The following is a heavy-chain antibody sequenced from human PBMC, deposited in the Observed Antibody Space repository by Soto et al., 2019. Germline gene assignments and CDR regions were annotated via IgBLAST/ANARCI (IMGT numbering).Heavy chain of an antibody. D-gene: IGHD3-3*01. Sequence: HPGGSLRLSCTASGFTFGDYAMSWFRQAPGKGLEWVGFIRSKAYGGTTEYAASVKGRFTISRDDSKSIAYLQMNSLKTEDTAVYYCTRGFDFWDPAVAFDIWGQGTMVTVSS. J-gene: IGHJ3*02. CDR3: TRGFDFWDPAVAFDI. CDR1: GFTFGDYA. V-gene: IGHV3-49*03. CDR2: IRSKAYGGTT.